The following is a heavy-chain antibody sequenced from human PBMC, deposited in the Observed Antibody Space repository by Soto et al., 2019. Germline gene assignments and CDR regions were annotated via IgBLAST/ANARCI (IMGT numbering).Heavy chain of an antibody. V-gene: IGHV3-30-3*01. CDR2: ISFDGSTE. J-gene: IGHJ6*02. Sequence: QVQLVESGGGVVQPGRSLRLSCAASGFTFISYAMHWVRQAPGKGLEWVAVISFDGSTEYYADSVKGRFTISRDNSKNTVYLQMNSLRAEDTGVYYWARSRHGSGSYTHFYYGLDVWGQGTTVTVSS. CDR1: GFTFISYA. D-gene: IGHD3-10*01. CDR3: ARSRHGSGSYTHFYYGLDV.